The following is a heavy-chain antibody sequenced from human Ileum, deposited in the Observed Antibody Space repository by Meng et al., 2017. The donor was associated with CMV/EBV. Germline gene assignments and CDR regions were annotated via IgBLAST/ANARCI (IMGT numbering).Heavy chain of an antibody. CDR3: AKGSSNNWGEFDY. J-gene: IGHJ4*02. CDR1: GFTFNNYW. V-gene: IGHV3-74*03. D-gene: IGHD7-27*01. Sequence: GESLKISCAASGFTFNNYWMYWVRQVPGKGLVWVSRMNNDGSSKTYADSVKGRFTISRDNAKNTLYLQMDSLRDEDTAVYFCAKGSSNNWGEFDYWGQGTLVTVSS. CDR2: MNNDGSSK.